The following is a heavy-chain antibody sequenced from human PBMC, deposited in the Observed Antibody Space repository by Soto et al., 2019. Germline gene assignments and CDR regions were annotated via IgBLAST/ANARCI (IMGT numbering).Heavy chain of an antibody. CDR1: GGSISSSSYY. CDR3: ARRGTYAKFDC. CDR2: VYYSGSA. Sequence: QLQLQESGPGLVKPSETLSLTCTVSGGSISSSSYYWGWIRQPPGKGLEWIGSVYYSGSAYYNPSLKSRVTISVDPSKNQFSLKLSSVTAADTDLYYCARRGTYAKFDCWGQGTLVTVSS. V-gene: IGHV4-39*01. J-gene: IGHJ4*02. D-gene: IGHD3-16*01.